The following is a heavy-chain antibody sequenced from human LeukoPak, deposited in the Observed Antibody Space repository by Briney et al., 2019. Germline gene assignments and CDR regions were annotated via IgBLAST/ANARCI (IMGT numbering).Heavy chain of an antibody. CDR3: ARASQQWLACNYYYFMDV. CDR2: ISSGISTM. D-gene: IGHD6-19*01. CDR1: RFTFSSYS. Sequence: GGSLRLSCAASRFTFSSYSMNWVRQAPGKGLEWVSYISSGISTMYYADSVKGRFTISRDNAKNSLYLQMNSLRAEDTAVYYCARASQQWLACNYYYFMDVWGKGTTVTVSS. J-gene: IGHJ6*03. V-gene: IGHV3-48*01.